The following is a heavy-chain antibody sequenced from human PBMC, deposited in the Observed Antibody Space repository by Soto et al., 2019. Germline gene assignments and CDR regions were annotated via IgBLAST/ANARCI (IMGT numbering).Heavy chain of an antibody. CDR1: GYTFTSYG. CDR3: AREEYCSSTSCLTYYYYGMDV. V-gene: IGHV1-18*01. CDR2: ISAYNGNT. J-gene: IGHJ6*02. Sequence: QVQLVQSGAEVKKPGASVKVSCKASGYTFTSYGISWVRQAPGQGLEWMGWISAYNGNTNYAQKLQGRVTMTTDTSTRTAYMELRSLRSDDTAVYYCAREEYCSSTSCLTYYYYGMDVWGQGTTVTVSS. D-gene: IGHD2-2*01.